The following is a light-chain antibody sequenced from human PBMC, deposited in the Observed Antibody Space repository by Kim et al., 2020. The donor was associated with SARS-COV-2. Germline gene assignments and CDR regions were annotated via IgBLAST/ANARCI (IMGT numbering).Light chain of an antibody. J-gene: IGKJ4*01. Sequence: SPGERATLPCRASQSVSSSYLAWYQQKPGQAPSLLIYGASSMATGIPDRFSGSGSGTDFTLTISRLEPEDFAVYYCQQDGSSPLTFGGGTKVDIK. CDR1: QSVSSSY. CDR2: GAS. CDR3: QQDGSSPLT. V-gene: IGKV3-20*01.